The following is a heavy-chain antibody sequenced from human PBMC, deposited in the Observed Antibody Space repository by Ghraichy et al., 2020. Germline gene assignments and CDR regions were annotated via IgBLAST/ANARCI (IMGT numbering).Heavy chain of an antibody. Sequence: GGSLRLSCAASGFTFSSYGMHWVRQAPGKGLEWVAVISFDGSNKYYADSVRGRFTISRDDSKNTLFLQMDNLRPEDTAVYYCAKDAWEVHNWFAPWGQGTLVTVS. CDR2: ISFDGSNK. J-gene: IGHJ5*02. V-gene: IGHV3-30*18. D-gene: IGHD1-26*01. CDR1: GFTFSSYG. CDR3: AKDAWEVHNWFAP.